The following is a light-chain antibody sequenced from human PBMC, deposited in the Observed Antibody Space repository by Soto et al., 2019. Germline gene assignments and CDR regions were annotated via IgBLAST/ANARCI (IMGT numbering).Light chain of an antibody. CDR1: SSDVGGYNY. V-gene: IGLV2-14*01. CDR2: EVS. Sequence: QSALTQPASVSGSPGQSITISCTGTSSDVGGYNYVSWYQQHPGKAPKLMIYEVSNRPSGVSNRFSGSKSGNTASLTISGLQAEVEADYYCSSYTTRSTVIFGGGTKLTVL. CDR3: SSYTTRSTVI. J-gene: IGLJ2*01.